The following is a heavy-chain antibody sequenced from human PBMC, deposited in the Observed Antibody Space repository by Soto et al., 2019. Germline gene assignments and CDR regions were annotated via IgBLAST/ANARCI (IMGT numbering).Heavy chain of an antibody. V-gene: IGHV6-1*01. CDR1: GDSVSSNSAA. D-gene: IGHD1-7*01. Sequence: QVQLQESGPGLVKPSQTLSLTCAISGDSVSSNSAAWNWIRQSPSRGLEWLGRTYYRSRWYNDYALPVRSRITLNADTSKNQFSLQLTSVTTEDTDVYYCAGTTSYQWYYMDVWGKGTTVTVSS. CDR3: AGTTSYQWYYMDV. CDR2: TYYRSRWYN. J-gene: IGHJ6*03.